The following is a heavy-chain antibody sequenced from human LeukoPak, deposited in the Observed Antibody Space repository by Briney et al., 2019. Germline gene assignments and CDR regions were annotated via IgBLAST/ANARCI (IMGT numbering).Heavy chain of an antibody. CDR3: ATRDSGSFSPDAFDI. J-gene: IGHJ3*02. Sequence: SETLSLTCAVSGASIGSGGYSWSWIRQPPGKGLEWIGYIYHSGNTFYNPSLKSRVIISVDRSENHFSLNLRSVTAADTAVYYCATRDSGSFSPDAFDIWGQGITVTVSS. D-gene: IGHD1-26*01. CDR2: IYHSGNT. V-gene: IGHV4-30-2*01. CDR1: GASIGSGGYS.